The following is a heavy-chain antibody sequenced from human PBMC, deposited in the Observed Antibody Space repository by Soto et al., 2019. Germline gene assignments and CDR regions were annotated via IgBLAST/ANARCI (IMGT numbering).Heavy chain of an antibody. CDR1: GFTFSSYW. CDR2: IKQDGSEK. V-gene: IGHV3-7*03. D-gene: IGHD6-13*01. Sequence: GGSLRLSCAASGFTFSSYWMSWVRQAPGKGLEWVANIKQDGSEKYYVDSVKGRFTISRDNAKNSLYLQMNSLRAEDTAVYYGAREGAAAAATEDYWGQGTLVTVSS. J-gene: IGHJ4*02. CDR3: AREGAAAAATEDY.